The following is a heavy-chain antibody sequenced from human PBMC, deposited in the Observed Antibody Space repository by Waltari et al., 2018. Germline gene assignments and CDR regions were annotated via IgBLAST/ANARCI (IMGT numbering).Heavy chain of an antibody. J-gene: IGHJ4*02. CDR1: GFTFSSYL. D-gene: IGHD3-16*01. V-gene: IGHV3-7*01. CDR2: IKQDGSEK. Sequence: EVQLVESGGGLVQPGGSLRLSCAASGFTFSSYLMSWVHQAPGKGLEWVANIKQDGSEKYYVDSVKGRFTISRDNAKNSLYLQMNSLRAEDTAVYYCASGGFYGESYWGQGTLVTVSS. CDR3: ASGGFYGESY.